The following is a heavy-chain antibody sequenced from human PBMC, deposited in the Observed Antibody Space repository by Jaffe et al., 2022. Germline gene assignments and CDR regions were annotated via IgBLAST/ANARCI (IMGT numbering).Heavy chain of an antibody. J-gene: IGHJ4*02. V-gene: IGHV3-21*01. CDR3: ARPSDPGEGFRELGFDY. CDR2: ISSSSSYI. D-gene: IGHD3-10*01. CDR1: GFTFSSYS. Sequence: EVQLVESGGGLVKPGGSLRLSCAASGFTFSSYSMNWVRQAPGKGLEWVSSISSSSSYIYYADSVKGRFTISRDNAKNSLYLQMNSLRAEDTAVYYCARPSDPGEGFRELGFDYWGQGTLVTVSS.